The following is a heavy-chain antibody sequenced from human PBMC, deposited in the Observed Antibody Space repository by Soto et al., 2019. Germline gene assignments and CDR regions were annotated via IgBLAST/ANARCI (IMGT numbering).Heavy chain of an antibody. CDR1: GGTISSGGYY. Sequence: SETLSLTCTFSGGTISSGGYYLSWIRQHPGKGLEWIGYIYYSGSTYYNPSLKSRVTISVDTSKNQFSLKLSSVSSADTAVYYCARSIDPWGQGTLVTVSS. CDR3: ARSIDP. CDR2: IYYSGST. V-gene: IGHV4-31*03. J-gene: IGHJ5*02.